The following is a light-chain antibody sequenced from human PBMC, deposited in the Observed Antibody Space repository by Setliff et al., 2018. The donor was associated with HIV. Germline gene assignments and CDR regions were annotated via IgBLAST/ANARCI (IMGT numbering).Light chain of an antibody. V-gene: IGLV2-14*01. Sequence: GASNDFGSYDYVSWYQHQPGKVPKLMIYEVSNRPSGVSDRFSGSKSGNTASLTISGLQTEDEADYYCSSFTSSSSYVFGTGTKVTVL. CDR2: EVS. CDR1: SNDFGSYDY. CDR3: SSFTSSSSYV. J-gene: IGLJ1*01.